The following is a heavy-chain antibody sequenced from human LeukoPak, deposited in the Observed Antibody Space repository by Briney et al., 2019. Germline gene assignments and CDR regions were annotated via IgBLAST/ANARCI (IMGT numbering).Heavy chain of an antibody. Sequence: SVKVSCKASGGTFSSYAISWVRQAPGQGLEWMGRIIPILGIANYAQKFQGRVTITADKSTSTAYMELCSLRSEDTAVYYCARTGYSSGWQTPNWFDPWGQGTLVTVSS. D-gene: IGHD6-19*01. CDR2: IIPILGIA. V-gene: IGHV1-69*04. CDR3: ARTGYSSGWQTPNWFDP. CDR1: GGTFSSYA. J-gene: IGHJ5*02.